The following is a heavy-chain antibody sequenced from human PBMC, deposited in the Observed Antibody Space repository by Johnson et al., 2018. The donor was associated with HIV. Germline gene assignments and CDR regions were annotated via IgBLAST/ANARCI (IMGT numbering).Heavy chain of an antibody. D-gene: IGHD6-13*01. Sequence: VQLVESGGGLVQPGRSLRLSCAVSGFTFDDSAMHWVRQAPGKGLAWVSGISWNSSNIGYADSVKGRFTISRDNSKNTLYLQMNSMRAEDTAVYYCARERIGYSSSGDAFDIWGQGTMVTVSS. CDR2: ISWNSSNI. CDR1: GFTFDDSA. CDR3: ARERIGYSSSGDAFDI. V-gene: IGHV3-9*01. J-gene: IGHJ3*02.